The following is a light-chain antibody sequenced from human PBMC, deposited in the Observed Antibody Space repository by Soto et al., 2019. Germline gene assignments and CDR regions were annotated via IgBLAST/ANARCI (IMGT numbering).Light chain of an antibody. CDR1: XXDVGGYNY. CDR3: SSYTSSSTLV. J-gene: IGLJ2*01. Sequence: QSALTQPASVSGXPXXXXTXXCTXTXXDVGGYNYVSWYQQHPGKAPKLMIYDVSNRPSGVSNRFSGSKSGNTASLTISGLQAEDEADYYCSSYTSSSTLVFGGGTKLTVL. CDR2: DVS. V-gene: IGLV2-14*01.